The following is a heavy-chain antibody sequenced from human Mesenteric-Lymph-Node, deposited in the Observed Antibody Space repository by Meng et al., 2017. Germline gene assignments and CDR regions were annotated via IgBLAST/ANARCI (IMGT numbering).Heavy chain of an antibody. D-gene: IGHD6-19*01. CDR1: GGSISSYY. CDR2: TYHSGGT. J-gene: IGHJ3*02. Sequence: GSLRLSCTVSGGSISSYYWSWIRQPPGKGLEWIGYTYHSGGTYYNPSLKSRVTISVDTSKNQFSLKLSSVTAADTAVYYCARDWWPYSSGRRSLAFDIWGQGTMVTVSS. CDR3: ARDWWPYSSGRRSLAFDI. V-gene: IGHV4-59*01.